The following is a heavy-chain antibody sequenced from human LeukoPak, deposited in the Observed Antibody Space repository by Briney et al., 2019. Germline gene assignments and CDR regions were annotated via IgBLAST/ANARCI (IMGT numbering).Heavy chain of an antibody. D-gene: IGHD6-13*01. CDR3: ARLFGSSSWYGGFDY. V-gene: IGHV3-21*01. J-gene: IGHJ4*02. CDR1: GFTFSSYS. CDR2: ISSSSSYI. Sequence: GGSLRLFCAASGFTFSSYSMNWVRQAPGKGLEWVSSISSSSSYIYYADSVKGRFTISRDNAKNSLYLQMNSLRAEDTAVYYCARLFGSSSWYGGFDYWGQGTLVTVSS.